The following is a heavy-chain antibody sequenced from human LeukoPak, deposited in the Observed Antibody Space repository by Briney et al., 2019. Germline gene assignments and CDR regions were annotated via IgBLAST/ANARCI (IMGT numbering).Heavy chain of an antibody. V-gene: IGHV3-33*01. CDR2: IWYDGSNK. CDR1: GFTFSSYG. D-gene: IGHD2-2*01. J-gene: IGHJ4*02. CDR3: ASDRGFIVVVPAAFEY. Sequence: PGGSLRLSCAASGFTFSSYGMHWVRQAPGKGLEWVAVIWYDGSNKYYADSVKGRFTISRDNSKNTLYLQMNSLRAEDTAVYYCASDRGFIVVVPAAFEYWGQGTLVTVPS.